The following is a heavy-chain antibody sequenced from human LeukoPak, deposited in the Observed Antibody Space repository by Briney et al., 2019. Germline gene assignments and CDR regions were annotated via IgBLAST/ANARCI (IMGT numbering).Heavy chain of an antibody. CDR3: AKGITFIRGVIITYFDY. Sequence: PGGSLRLSCAASGFTFSSYAMSWVRQAPGKGLEWVSAISGSGGNTYYADSVKGRFTISRDNSKNTLYLQMHSLRAEDTAVYYCAKGITFIRGVIITYFDYWGQGTLVTVSS. CDR2: ISGSGGNT. J-gene: IGHJ4*02. V-gene: IGHV3-23*01. D-gene: IGHD3-10*01. CDR1: GFTFSSYA.